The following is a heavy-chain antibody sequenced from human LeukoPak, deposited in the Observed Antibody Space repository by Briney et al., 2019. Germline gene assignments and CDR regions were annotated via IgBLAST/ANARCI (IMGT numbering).Heavy chain of an antibody. Sequence: GASVKVSCKASGYTLTSNYMHWVRQAPGQGLEWMGIINPNGGSTNYAQKFQGRVTMTRDMSTSTVYMELSSLRSEDTAVYYCARGGSTGPHWFDPWGRGTLVTVPS. V-gene: IGHV1-46*01. CDR3: ARGGSTGPHWFDP. CDR1: GYTLTSNY. J-gene: IGHJ5*02. CDR2: INPNGGST. D-gene: IGHD2-8*02.